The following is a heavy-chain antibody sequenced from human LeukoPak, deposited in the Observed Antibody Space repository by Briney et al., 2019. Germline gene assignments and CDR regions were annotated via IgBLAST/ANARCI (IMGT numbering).Heavy chain of an antibody. D-gene: IGHD3-3*01. CDR2: IYTSGST. CDR3: ARDPVRLRFLEWSPN. V-gene: IGHV4-61*02. J-gene: IGHJ4*02. CDR1: GGSISSGSYY. Sequence: SETLSLTFTVSGGSISSGSYYWSWIRQPAGKGLEWIGRIYTSGSTNYNPSLKSRVTISVDTSKNQFSLKLSSVTAADTAVYYCARDPVRLRFLEWSPNWGQGTLVTVSS.